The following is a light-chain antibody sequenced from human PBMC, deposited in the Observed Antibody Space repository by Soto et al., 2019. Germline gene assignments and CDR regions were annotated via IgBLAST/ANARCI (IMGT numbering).Light chain of an antibody. J-gene: IGKJ1*01. CDR2: DAS. CDR3: QQRSNWPPWT. CDR1: QSVSSY. V-gene: IGKV3-11*01. Sequence: EFVLTQSPGTLSLSPGERATLSCRASQSVSSYLAWYQQKPGQAPRLLIYDASNRATGIPARFSGSGSGTDFTLTISSLEPEDFAVYYCQQRSNWPPWTFGQGTKVDNK.